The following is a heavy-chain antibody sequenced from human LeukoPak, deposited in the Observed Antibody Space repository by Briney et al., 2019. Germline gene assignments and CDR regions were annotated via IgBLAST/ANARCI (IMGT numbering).Heavy chain of an antibody. CDR2: IYYSGRT. CDR1: GGSISTRDNY. D-gene: IGHD6-19*01. J-gene: IGHJ4*02. CDR3: ARLLEYSSGWSDY. Sequence: SETLSLTCTVSGGSISTRDNYWGWIRQPPGEGLEWIGSIYYSGRTYYNPSLKSRVSISVDTSKNQFSLTLSSVTAADTSVYFCARLLEYSSGWSDYWGQGTRVTVSS. V-gene: IGHV4-39*01.